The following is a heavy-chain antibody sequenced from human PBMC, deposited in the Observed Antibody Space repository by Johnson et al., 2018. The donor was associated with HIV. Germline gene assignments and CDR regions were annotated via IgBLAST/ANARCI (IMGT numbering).Heavy chain of an antibody. CDR3: ARDRCSSTSCIDAFDI. Sequence: QVQLVESGGGVVQPGRSLRLSCAASGFTVSTNSMSWVRQAPGKGLEWVAVISYDGSIKYYADSVKGRFTISRDNSKNTLYLQMNSQRAEDTAVYYCARDRCSSTSCIDAFDIWGQGTMVTVSS. CDR2: ISYDGSIK. V-gene: IGHV3-30*04. D-gene: IGHD2-2*01. J-gene: IGHJ3*02. CDR1: GFTVSTNS.